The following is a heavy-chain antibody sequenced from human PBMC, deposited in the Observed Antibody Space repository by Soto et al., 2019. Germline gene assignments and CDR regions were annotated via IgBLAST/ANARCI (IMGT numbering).Heavy chain of an antibody. CDR3: ARDCCNNGVCYRGSFDY. Sequence: QVQLVQSGAAVKEPGASVKVSCKASGYTFTSYAMHWVRQAPGQRLEWMGWINAGNGYTKYSQKFQGRVTITRDTSASTAYMELRSLRFEDTAVYHCARDCCNNGVCYRGSFDYWGQGTLVTVSS. J-gene: IGHJ4*02. CDR2: INAGNGYT. D-gene: IGHD2-8*01. CDR1: GYTFTSYA. V-gene: IGHV1-3*01.